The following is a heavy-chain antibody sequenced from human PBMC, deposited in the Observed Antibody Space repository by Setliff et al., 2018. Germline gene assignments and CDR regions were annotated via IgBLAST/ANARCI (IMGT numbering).Heavy chain of an antibody. CDR1: GGTFSNFD. CDR2: VIPIFGTT. J-gene: IGHJ6*03. Sequence: SVKVSCKASGGTFSNFDINWVRQAPGQGLDWMGGVIPIFGTTNYAQKFQGRITIELSSLRSEDTAVYYCAREVGVAVTTTNYHYYMDVWGKGTTVTVSS. D-gene: IGHD4-17*01. CDR3: AREVGVAVTTTNYHYYMDV. V-gene: IGHV1-69*13.